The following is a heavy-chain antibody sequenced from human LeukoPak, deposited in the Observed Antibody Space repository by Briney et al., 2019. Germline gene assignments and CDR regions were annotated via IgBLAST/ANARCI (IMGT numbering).Heavy chain of an antibody. CDR1: GFTFSSYW. Sequence: PGGSLRLSCAASGFTFSSYWMYWVRQAPGKGLVWVSHINSDESSPMYAASMKGRFSNARDNAKNTLYLQMNSLRAEDTAVYSCARSAVAGTSLILYDYWGQGALVTVSS. CDR3: ARSAVAGTSLILYDY. V-gene: IGHV3-74*03. D-gene: IGHD6-19*01. CDR2: INSDESSP. J-gene: IGHJ4*02.